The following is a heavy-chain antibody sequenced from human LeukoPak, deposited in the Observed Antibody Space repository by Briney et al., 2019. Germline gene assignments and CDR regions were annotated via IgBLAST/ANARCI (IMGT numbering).Heavy chain of an antibody. CDR1: GFTFDDYG. D-gene: IGHD3-10*01. V-gene: IGHV3-15*01. Sequence: GGSLRLSCAASGFTFDDYGMSWVRQAPGKGLEWVGRIKSKTDGGTTDYAAPVKGRFTISRDDSKNTLYLQMNSLKTEDTAVYYCTTDWSSITMAQGIDYWGQGTLVTVSS. CDR2: IKSKTDGGTT. J-gene: IGHJ4*02. CDR3: TTDWSSITMAQGIDY.